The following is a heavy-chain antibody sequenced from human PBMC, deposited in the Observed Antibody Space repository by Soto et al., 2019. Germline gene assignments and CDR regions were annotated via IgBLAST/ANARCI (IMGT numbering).Heavy chain of an antibody. CDR1: GFTFSSYS. CDR2: ISSSSSTI. Sequence: GGSLRLSCAASGFTFSSYSMNWVRQAPGKGLEWVSYISSSSSTIYYADSVKGRFTIYRDNAKNSLYLQMNSLRAEHTAVYYWARDSGYSYGYGDYWGQGTLVTVSS. D-gene: IGHD5-18*01. V-gene: IGHV3-48*01. CDR3: ARDSGYSYGYGDY. J-gene: IGHJ4*02.